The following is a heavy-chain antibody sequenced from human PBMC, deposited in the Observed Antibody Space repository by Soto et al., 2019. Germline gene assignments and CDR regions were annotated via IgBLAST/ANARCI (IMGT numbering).Heavy chain of an antibody. Sequence: PSETLSLTCAVYGGSFNGYYWSWIRQPPGKGLEWIGELNHSGSTNYNPSLKSRVSISVDTSQNQFSLKLDSVTAADTALYYCAGHSLQQSFNYWGQGTQVTVSS. CDR2: LNHSGST. CDR3: AGHSLQQSFNY. CDR1: GGSFNGYY. J-gene: IGHJ4*02. D-gene: IGHD6-13*01. V-gene: IGHV4-34*01.